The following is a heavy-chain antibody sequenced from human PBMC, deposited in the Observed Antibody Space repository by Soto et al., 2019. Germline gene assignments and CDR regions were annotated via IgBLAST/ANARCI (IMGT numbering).Heavy chain of an antibody. CDR2: ISGSGGST. J-gene: IGHJ4*02. Sequence: EVQLLESGGGLVQPGGSLRLSCAASGFTFSSYAMSWVRQAPGKGLEWVSAISGSGGSTYYADSVKGRFTISRDNSKNTLYLQMNSLRVEDTAVYYCAKGEYYYGSGPIMGGWGQGTLVTVSS. CDR1: GFTFSSYA. D-gene: IGHD3-10*01. V-gene: IGHV3-23*01. CDR3: AKGEYYYGSGPIMGG.